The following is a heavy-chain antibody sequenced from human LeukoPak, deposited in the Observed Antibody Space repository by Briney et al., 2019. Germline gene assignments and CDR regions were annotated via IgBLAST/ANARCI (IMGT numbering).Heavy chain of an antibody. CDR2: ISSSSSYI. CDR1: GFTFSSYS. J-gene: IGHJ4*02. D-gene: IGHD6-13*01. Sequence: GGSLRLSCAASGFTFSSYSMNWVRQAPGKGLEWVSSISSSSSYIYYADSVKGRFTISRDNAKNSLYLQMNSLRAGDTAVYYCARGPRAYKYYSSWYFDYWGQGTLVTVSS. V-gene: IGHV3-21*01. CDR3: ARGPRAYKYYSSWYFDY.